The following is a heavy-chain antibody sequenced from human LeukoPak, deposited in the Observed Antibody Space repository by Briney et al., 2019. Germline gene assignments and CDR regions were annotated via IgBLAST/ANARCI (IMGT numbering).Heavy chain of an antibody. D-gene: IGHD1-26*01. CDR2: ISWNSGSI. CDR1: GFTFYDYA. CDR3: AKAFGATEGYFDY. V-gene: IGHV3-9*01. J-gene: IGHJ4*02. Sequence: GGSLRLSCAASGFTFYDYAMHWVRQAPGKGLEWVSGISWNSGSIGYADSVKGRFTISRDNAKNSLYLQMNSLRAEDTALYYCAKAFGATEGYFDYWGQGTLVTVSS.